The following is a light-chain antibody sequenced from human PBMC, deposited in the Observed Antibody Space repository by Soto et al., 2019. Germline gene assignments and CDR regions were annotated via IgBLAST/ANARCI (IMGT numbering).Light chain of an antibody. J-gene: IGLJ1*01. CDR3: CSYAGSSTFV. CDR1: SSDVGSSNL. CDR2: EGT. V-gene: IGLV2-23*01. Sequence: QSALTQSASVSGSPGQSITFSCTGSSSDVGSSNLVSWYQQHPGKAPKLMIYEGTRRPSGVSNRFSGSKSGSTASLTISGLQAEDEADYYCCSYAGSSTFVFGTGTQLTVL.